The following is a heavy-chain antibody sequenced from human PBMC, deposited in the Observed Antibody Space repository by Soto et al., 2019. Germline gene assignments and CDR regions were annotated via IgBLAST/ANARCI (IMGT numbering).Heavy chain of an antibody. CDR1: GYSFAGYW. CDR3: ARQIYDSDTGPNFQYYFDS. Sequence: GESLKISCKGSGYSFAGYWITWVRQKPGKGLGWMGRIDPSDSQTYYSPSFRGHVTISVTKSITTVFLQWSSLRASDTAMYYCARQIYDSDTGPNFQYYFDSWGQGTPVTVSS. CDR2: IDPSDSQT. D-gene: IGHD3-22*01. V-gene: IGHV5-10-1*01. J-gene: IGHJ4*02.